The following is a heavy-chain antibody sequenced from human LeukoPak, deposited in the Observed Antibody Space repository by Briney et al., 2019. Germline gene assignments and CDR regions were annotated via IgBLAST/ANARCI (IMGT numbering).Heavy chain of an antibody. Sequence: PGGTLRLSCAASGFTFSSYGMSWVRQAPGKGLEWVAFICYDGNYQYYANSVRGRFTISRDNSKNTLYLQMNTLRDEDTAVYYCAKDRFGELLPYYMDVWGEGTTVTISS. CDR1: GFTFSSYG. V-gene: IGHV3-30*02. D-gene: IGHD3-10*01. J-gene: IGHJ6*03. CDR2: ICYDGNYQ. CDR3: AKDRFGELLPYYMDV.